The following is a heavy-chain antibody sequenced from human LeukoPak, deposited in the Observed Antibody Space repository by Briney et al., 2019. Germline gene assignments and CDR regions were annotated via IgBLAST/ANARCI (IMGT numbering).Heavy chain of an antibody. V-gene: IGHV4-59*01. CDR2: IYYSGST. D-gene: IGHD1-26*01. CDR1: GGSISSYY. Sequence: SETLSITCAVSGGSISSYYWSWIRQPPGKGLEWIGYIYYSGSTNYNPSLKSRVTISVDTSKNQFSLKLSSVTAADTAVYYCARGRGSYPYFDYWGQGTLVTVSS. CDR3: ARGRGSYPYFDY. J-gene: IGHJ4*02.